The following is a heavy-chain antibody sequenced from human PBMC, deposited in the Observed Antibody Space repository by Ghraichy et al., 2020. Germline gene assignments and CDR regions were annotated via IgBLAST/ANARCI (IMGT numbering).Heavy chain of an antibody. Sequence: SETLSLTCAVYGGSFSGYYWTWIRRPPGKVLEWIGEINHSGGTNYNPSLKSRVTISVDTPKNQFSLELSSVTAADTAVYYCARGPRYSSSGYYYKGIDYWGQGTLVTVSS. CDR2: INHSGGT. V-gene: IGHV4-34*01. J-gene: IGHJ4*02. CDR3: ARGPRYSSSGYYYKGIDY. CDR1: GGSFSGYY. D-gene: IGHD3-22*01.